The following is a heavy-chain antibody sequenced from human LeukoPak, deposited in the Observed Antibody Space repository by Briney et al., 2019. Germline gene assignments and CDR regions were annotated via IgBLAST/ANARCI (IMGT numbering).Heavy chain of an antibody. CDR2: ISWNSGSI. J-gene: IGHJ3*02. CDR1: GFTFNDYA. V-gene: IGHV3-9*03. CDR3: AKANDWSGSTGDAFDI. D-gene: IGHD3-3*01. Sequence: GGSLRLSCAASGFTFNDYAMHWGRQAPGPGQELVSGISWNSGSIGYSDSVKDRFTISREKATNSLYLQMNSLRAEDMALYYYAKANDWSGSTGDAFDIWGQGTMVTVSS.